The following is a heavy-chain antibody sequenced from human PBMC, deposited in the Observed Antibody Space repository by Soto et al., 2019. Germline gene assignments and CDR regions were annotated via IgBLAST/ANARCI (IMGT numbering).Heavy chain of an antibody. J-gene: IGHJ6*02. V-gene: IGHV3-48*03. CDR1: GFTFSSYE. Sequence: PGGSLRLSCAASGFTFSSYEMNWVRQAPGKGLEWVSYISSSGSTIYYADSVKGRSTISRDNAKNSLYLQMNSLRAEDTAVYYCARDRIVVVPAAISPYYYYGMDVWGQGTTVTVSS. CDR3: ARDRIVVVPAAISPYYYYGMDV. D-gene: IGHD2-2*02. CDR2: ISSSGSTI.